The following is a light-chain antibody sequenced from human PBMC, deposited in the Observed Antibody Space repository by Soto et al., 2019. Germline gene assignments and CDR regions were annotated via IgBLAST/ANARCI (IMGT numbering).Light chain of an antibody. CDR1: QILDRNY. CDR3: QHYGSLSWT. J-gene: IGKJ1*01. V-gene: IGKV3-20*01. Sequence: EIVLTQSPGTLSLSPGERATLSCRASQILDRNYLAWYQQKPGQAPKIIIFGASGRATGIPDRFSGSGSGTDFTLTISRLEPDDFAVYYCQHYGSLSWTLGQGTKVEIK. CDR2: GAS.